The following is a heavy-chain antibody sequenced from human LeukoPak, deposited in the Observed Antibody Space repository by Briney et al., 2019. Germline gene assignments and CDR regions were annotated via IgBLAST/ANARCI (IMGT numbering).Heavy chain of an antibody. CDR3: ARSLERDYQGSNYYMNNWFDP. V-gene: IGHV3-33*01. CDR2: IWYDGSNK. Sequence: TGGSLRLSCAPSGFTFSNYGMHWVRQAPGKGLEWVAVIWYDGSNKYYADSVKGRFTISRDNSKNTLYLQMNSLRAEDTAVYYCARSLERDYQGSNYYMNNWFDPWGQGTLVTVSS. CDR1: GFTFSNYG. D-gene: IGHD3-10*01. J-gene: IGHJ5*02.